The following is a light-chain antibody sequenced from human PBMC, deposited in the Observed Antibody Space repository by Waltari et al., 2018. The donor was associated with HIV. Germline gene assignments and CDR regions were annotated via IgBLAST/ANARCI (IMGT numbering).Light chain of an antibody. V-gene: IGLV1-47*01. CDR3: ASWDDSLSGWV. CDR2: RNN. CDR1: SSNIGGNY. Sequence: QSVLTQPPSASGTPGQTVTISCSGSSSNIGGNYVYWYQRLPGTTPKLLIYRNNQRPSGVPDRFSGSKSGTSASLAISGLRSEDEADYYCASWDDSLSGWVFGGGTKVTVL. J-gene: IGLJ3*02.